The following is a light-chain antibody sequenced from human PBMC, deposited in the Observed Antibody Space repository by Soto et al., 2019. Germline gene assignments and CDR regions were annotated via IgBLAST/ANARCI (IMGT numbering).Light chain of an antibody. CDR3: QQLNTYPFT. CDR2: AAS. J-gene: IGKJ3*01. V-gene: IGKV1-9*01. CDR1: QGINSY. Sequence: DIQLTQSPSFLSASIGDRVTITCRVSQGINSYLAWYQQKPGKAPKLLIYAASTLQSGVPSRFSGSESGTEFTLTISSLQPEDSATYFCQQLNTYPFTFGPGTKVDFK.